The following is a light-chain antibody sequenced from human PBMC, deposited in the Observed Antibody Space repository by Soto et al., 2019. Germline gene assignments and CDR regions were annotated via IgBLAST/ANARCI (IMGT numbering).Light chain of an antibody. CDR1: SSDIGGYNY. J-gene: IGLJ1*01. CDR2: DVN. V-gene: IGLV2-14*01. Sequence: QSALTQPASVSGSPGQSITISCTGTSSDIGGYNYVSWYQQHPGKASKLMIYDVNNRPSGVSNRFSGSKSGNTASLTISGLQAEDEADYYCSSYTSSSTRVFGTGTKVTVL. CDR3: SSYTSSSTRV.